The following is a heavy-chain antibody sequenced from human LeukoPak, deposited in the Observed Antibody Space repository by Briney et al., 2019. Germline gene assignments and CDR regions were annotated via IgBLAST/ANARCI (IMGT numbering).Heavy chain of an antibody. Sequence: GGSLRLSCAASGFTFSSYSMSWVRQAPGRGLECVSYISSSSTNIYYSDSVRGRFTISRDNAKKSLYLQMNSLRADDTAVYYCARSNSRWTFDPWGQGTLVTVSS. CDR3: ARSNSRWTFDP. CDR2: ISSSSTNI. CDR1: GFTFSSYS. D-gene: IGHD4-11*01. J-gene: IGHJ5*02. V-gene: IGHV3-48*01.